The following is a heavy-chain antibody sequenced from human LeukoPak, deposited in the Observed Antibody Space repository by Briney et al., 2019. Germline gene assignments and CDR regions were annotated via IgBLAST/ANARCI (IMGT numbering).Heavy chain of an antibody. CDR3: ARGAGFGY. V-gene: IGHV4-38-2*01. J-gene: IGHJ4*02. Sequence: SGPLSLPCAVSGYSIISGYYWGWVRQPPGKGLEWVGSIFHSGSTYYNPSLKSRVTISVDTSKTQFSLKLSSVTAADTAVYYCARGAGFGYWGQGTLVTVSS. CDR2: IFHSGST. CDR1: GYSIISGYY.